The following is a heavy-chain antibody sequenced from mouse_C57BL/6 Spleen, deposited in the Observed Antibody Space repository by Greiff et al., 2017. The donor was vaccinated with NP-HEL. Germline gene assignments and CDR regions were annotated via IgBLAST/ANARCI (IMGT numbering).Heavy chain of an antibody. Sequence: EVQLVESGGGLVKPGGSLKLSCAASGFTFSDYGMHWVRQAPEKGLEWVAYISSGSSTLYYADTVKGRFTISRDNAKNTLFLQMTSLRSEDTAMYYCARDYGNSYWYFDVWGTGTTVTVSS. CDR3: ARDYGNSYWYFDV. J-gene: IGHJ1*03. D-gene: IGHD2-1*01. CDR1: GFTFSDYG. CDR2: ISSGSSTL. V-gene: IGHV5-17*01.